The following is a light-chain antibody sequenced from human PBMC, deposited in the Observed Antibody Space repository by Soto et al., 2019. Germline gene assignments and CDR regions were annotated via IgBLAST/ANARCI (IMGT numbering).Light chain of an antibody. CDR3: QQSYSLPYT. CDR1: QSIDNF. Sequence: DIQMPQSPSSLSASVGDRVTITCLPSQSIDNFLNWYQQKPGKAPNLLIYAASSVQSGVTSRFSGSGSGKDFTLTNNSLQPEDSATYYCQQSYSLPYTVGQGTKVESK. V-gene: IGKV1-39*01. J-gene: IGKJ2*01. CDR2: AAS.